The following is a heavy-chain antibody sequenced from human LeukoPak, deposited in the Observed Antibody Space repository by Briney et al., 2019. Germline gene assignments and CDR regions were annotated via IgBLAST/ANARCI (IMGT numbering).Heavy chain of an antibody. D-gene: IGHD3-10*01. CDR1: GYTFTGYY. Sequence: ASVKVSCKASGYTFTGYYMHWVRQAPGQGLEWMGWINPNSGGTNYAQKFQGRVTMTRDTSISTAYMELCRLRSDDTAVYYCATRTYYYGSGSLDDAFDIWGQGTMVTVSS. J-gene: IGHJ3*02. CDR3: ATRTYYYGSGSLDDAFDI. V-gene: IGHV1-2*02. CDR2: INPNSGGT.